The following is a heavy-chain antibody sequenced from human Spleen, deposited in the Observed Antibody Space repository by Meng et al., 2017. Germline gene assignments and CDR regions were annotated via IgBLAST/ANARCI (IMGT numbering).Heavy chain of an antibody. CDR2: INHSGST. Sequence: SETLSLTCVVSGGSFSDYYWSWIRQPPGKGLEWIGEINHSGSTNYNPSLESRATISVDTSQNNLSLKLSSVTAADSAVYYCARALAYCGGDCYSSAYDAFDIWGQGTMVTVSS. J-gene: IGHJ3*02. CDR3: ARALAYCGGDCYSSAYDAFDI. V-gene: IGHV4-34*01. D-gene: IGHD2-21*02. CDR1: GGSFSDYY.